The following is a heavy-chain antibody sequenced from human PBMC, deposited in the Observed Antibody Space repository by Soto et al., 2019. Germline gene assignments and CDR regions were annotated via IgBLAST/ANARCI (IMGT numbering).Heavy chain of an antibody. V-gene: IGHV3-74*01. D-gene: IGHD6-19*01. CDR2: INSDGSST. CDR3: ARDPAPIGWYDY. J-gene: IGHJ4*02. Sequence: GGSVRLSCAASGFTFSNYWMHWVRQVPGKGLVWVSRINSDGSSTTYADSVKGRFTISRDNAKNTLYLQMNSLRAEDTAVYYCARDPAPIGWYDYWGQGTLVTVSS. CDR1: GFTFSNYW.